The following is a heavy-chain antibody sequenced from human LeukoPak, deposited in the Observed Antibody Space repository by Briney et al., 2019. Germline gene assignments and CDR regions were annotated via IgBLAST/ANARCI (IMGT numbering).Heavy chain of an antibody. CDR2: INPNSGGT. D-gene: IGHD1-26*01. Sequence: ASVKVSCKASGYTFTSYDINWVRQAPGQGLEWMGWINPNSGGTNYAQKFRGRVTMTRDTSISTAYMELSRLRPDDTAVYYCARRLTSGSFDYWGQGTLVTVSS. J-gene: IGHJ4*02. CDR3: ARRLTSGSFDY. V-gene: IGHV1-2*02. CDR1: GYTFTSYD.